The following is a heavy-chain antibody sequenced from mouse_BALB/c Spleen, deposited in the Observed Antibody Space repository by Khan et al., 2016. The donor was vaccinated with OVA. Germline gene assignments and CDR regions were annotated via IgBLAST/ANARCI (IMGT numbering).Heavy chain of an antibody. Sequence: QVQLKQSGAELARPGASVKMSCKASGYTFTSNTMHWVKQRPGQGLEWIGYINPRSGYTIYNQKFKDKATLTADISSSTAYMQLSSLRSDDSAVYYWARRTTGYAMDYWGQGTSVTVSS. CDR3: ARRTTGYAMDY. J-gene: IGHJ4*01. V-gene: IGHV1-4*01. CDR2: INPRSGYT. CDR1: GYTFTSNT. D-gene: IGHD2-14*01.